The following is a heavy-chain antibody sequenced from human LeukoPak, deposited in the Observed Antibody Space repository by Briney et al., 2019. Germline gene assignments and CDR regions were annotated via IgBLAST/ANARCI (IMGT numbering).Heavy chain of an antibody. V-gene: IGHV3-21*01. J-gene: IGHJ3*02. Sequence: PGGSLRLSCAASGFTFSTYSMNWVRQAPGKGLEWVSSIGGTSISIYYADSVKGRFTISRDNSKNSLYLQMNSPRAEDTAVYYCAREYVEAFDIWGQGTMVTVSS. CDR2: IGGTSISI. CDR1: GFTFSTYS. D-gene: IGHD5-24*01. CDR3: AREYVEAFDI.